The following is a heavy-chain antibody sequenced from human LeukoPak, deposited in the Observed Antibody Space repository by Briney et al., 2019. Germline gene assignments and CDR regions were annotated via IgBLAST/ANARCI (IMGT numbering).Heavy chain of an antibody. CDR1: GFTFSVYW. Sequence: PGGSLRLSCAASGFTFSVYWMSWVRQAPGKGLEWVANIKEDGGENDYVDSVQGRFTISRDNVKNSLYLQMNSLRAEDTAVYYCARVGSLYYYYMDVWGKGTTVTVSS. CDR3: ARVGSLYYYYMDV. D-gene: IGHD2-15*01. J-gene: IGHJ6*03. CDR2: IKEDGGEN. V-gene: IGHV3-7*01.